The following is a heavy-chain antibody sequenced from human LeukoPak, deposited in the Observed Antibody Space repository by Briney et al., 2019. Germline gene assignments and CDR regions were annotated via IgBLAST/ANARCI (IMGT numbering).Heavy chain of an antibody. CDR3: ANSGGFGHYDYYGMDV. CDR2: ISSSGSTI. J-gene: IGHJ6*02. D-gene: IGHD3-10*01. V-gene: IGHV3-11*01. Sequence: GGSLRLSCAASGFTFSDYYMSWIRQAPGKGLEWVSYISSSGSTIYYADSVKGRFTISRDNAKNSLYLQMNSLRAEDTAVYYCANSGGFGHYDYYGMDVWGQGTTVTVSS. CDR1: GFTFSDYY.